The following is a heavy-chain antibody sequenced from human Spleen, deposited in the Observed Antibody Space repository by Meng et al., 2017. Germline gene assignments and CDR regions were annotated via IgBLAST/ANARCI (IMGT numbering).Heavy chain of an antibody. D-gene: IGHD3-22*01. Sequence: GGSLRLSCAASGFSFSSYGISWVRQAPGKGLEWVSGISGSGGTTYYADSVKGRFTISRDNSKNTLYLQMDSLRAEDTAVYSCAKVDDSSGYYYGSFDYWGQGALVTVSS. CDR1: GFSFSSYG. V-gene: IGHV3-23*01. CDR3: AKVDDSSGYYYGSFDY. CDR2: ISGSGGTT. J-gene: IGHJ4*02.